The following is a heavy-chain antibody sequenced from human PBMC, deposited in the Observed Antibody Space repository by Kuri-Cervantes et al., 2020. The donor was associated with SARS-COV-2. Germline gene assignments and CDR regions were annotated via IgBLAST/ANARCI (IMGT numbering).Heavy chain of an antibody. Sequence: LRLSCTVSGGSISGSSYYWSWIRQHPGKGLEWIGYIYYSGSTYYNPSLKSRVTISVDTSKNQFSLKLSSVTAADTAVYYCARVGANYDILTGYYGLSAFDIWGQGTMVTVSS. CDR3: ARVGANYDILTGYYGLSAFDI. CDR2: IYYSGST. D-gene: IGHD3-9*01. CDR1: GGSISGSSYY. V-gene: IGHV4-31*03. J-gene: IGHJ3*02.